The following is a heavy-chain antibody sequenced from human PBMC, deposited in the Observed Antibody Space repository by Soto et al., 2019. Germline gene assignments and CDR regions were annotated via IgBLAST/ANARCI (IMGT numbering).Heavy chain of an antibody. D-gene: IGHD4-17*01. Sequence: QITLKESGPTLVKPTQTLTLTCTFSGFSLTARGVGVGWIRQPPGKALEWLALIYWDHDERYTPSLRSRLTITKDTYKNQVVLTMTNMDPVDTATYSCAHRGFFDSGHPNWFNPWGQGILVTVSS. CDR1: GFSLTARGVG. J-gene: IGHJ5*02. CDR3: AHRGFFDSGHPNWFNP. V-gene: IGHV2-5*02. CDR2: IYWDHDE.